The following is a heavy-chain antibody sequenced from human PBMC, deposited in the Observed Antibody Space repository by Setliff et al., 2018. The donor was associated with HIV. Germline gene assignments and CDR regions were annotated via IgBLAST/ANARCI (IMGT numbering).Heavy chain of an antibody. D-gene: IGHD2-21*01. CDR3: SRSYCGGDCSLVVDTNWFDP. CDR2: IYYSGTT. V-gene: IGHV4-39*07. CDR1: SGYISSSSYY. J-gene: IGHJ5*02. Sequence: PSETLSLTCTVSSGYISSSSYYWAWIRQPPGKGLEWIGTIYYSGTTYYSPSLKSRVTISVDTSKHQFSLRLSSVTAADTAVYYCSRSYCGGDCSLVVDTNWFDPWGQGTLVTVSS.